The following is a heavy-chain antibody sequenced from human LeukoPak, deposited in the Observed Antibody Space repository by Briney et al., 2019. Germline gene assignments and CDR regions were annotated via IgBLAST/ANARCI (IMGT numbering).Heavy chain of an antibody. CDR1: GGSFSGYY. J-gene: IGHJ5*02. V-gene: IGHV4-34*01. Sequence: SSETLSLTCAVYGGSFSGYYWSWIRQPPGKGLEWIGEINHSGSTNYNPSLKSRVTISVDTSKNQFSLKLSSVTAADTAVYYCARGSRLRYFDWLFLWWFDHWGQGTLVTVSS. CDR2: INHSGST. D-gene: IGHD3-9*01. CDR3: ARGSRLRYFDWLFLWWFDH.